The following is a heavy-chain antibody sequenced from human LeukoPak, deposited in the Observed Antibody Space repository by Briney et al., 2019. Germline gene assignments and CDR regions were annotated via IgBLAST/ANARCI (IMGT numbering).Heavy chain of an antibody. Sequence: GGSLRLSCAASGFTFSSYAMSWVRQAPGKGLEWVSSISGSGGSTYYADSVKGRFTLSRDNSKNTLYLQMNSLRAEDTAVYNCAKALSTTVVTPIDAFDIWGQGTMVTVSS. CDR1: GFTFSSYA. D-gene: IGHD4-23*01. V-gene: IGHV3-23*01. CDR2: ISGSGGST. J-gene: IGHJ3*02. CDR3: AKALSTTVVTPIDAFDI.